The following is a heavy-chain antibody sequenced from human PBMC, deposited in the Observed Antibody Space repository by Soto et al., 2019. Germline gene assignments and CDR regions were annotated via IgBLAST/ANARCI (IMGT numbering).Heavy chain of an antibody. J-gene: IGHJ4*02. CDR3: AGRTTIFDY. V-gene: IGHV3-23*01. D-gene: IGHD1-7*01. CDR1: GFSFSSYA. Sequence: GGSLRLSCAASGFSFSSYAMIWVRQAPGKGLEWVSAISGSGGSTYYADSVKGRFTISRDNSKNTLYLQMNSLRAKDTAVYYCAGRTTIFDYWGQGTLVTVSS. CDR2: ISGSGGST.